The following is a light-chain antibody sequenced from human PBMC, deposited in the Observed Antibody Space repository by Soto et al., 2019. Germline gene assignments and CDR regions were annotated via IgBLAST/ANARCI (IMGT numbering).Light chain of an antibody. CDR3: SSYTSSNTLVV. Sequence: QSVLTQPASVSGSPGQSITISCTGTSSDVGGYHYVSWYQQHPGKAPKLMIYDVSNRPSGVSNRFSGSKSGNTASLTISGLQAEDEADYYCSSYTSSNTLVVFGGGTQLTVL. J-gene: IGLJ2*01. CDR1: SSDVGGYHY. V-gene: IGLV2-14*01. CDR2: DVS.